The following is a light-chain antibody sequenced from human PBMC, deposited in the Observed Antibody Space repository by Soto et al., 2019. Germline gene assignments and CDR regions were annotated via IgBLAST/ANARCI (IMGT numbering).Light chain of an antibody. CDR2: GAS. J-gene: IGKJ1*01. V-gene: IGKV3-15*01. CDR1: QSVSSN. CDR3: QQYNNWPRT. Sequence: VMTQSPATLSVSPGERATLSCRASQSVSSNLAWFQQKPGQAPRLLIYGASTRATGIPARFSGSGSGTEFTLTISSLQSEDFAVYYCQQYNNWPRTFGQGTKVEFK.